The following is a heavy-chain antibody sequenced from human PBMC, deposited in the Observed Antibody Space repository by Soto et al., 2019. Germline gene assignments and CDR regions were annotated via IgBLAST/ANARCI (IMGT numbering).Heavy chain of an antibody. Sequence: QVQLVQSGAEVKKPGSSVKVSCKAPGGTLSSYAINWVRQAPGQGLXWMGGIIPIFGSANYAPKFQGRVTISADESTSTAYMEVSSLRSEDTAVYYCAGTREIPYYHGMDVWGQGTTVTVSS. CDR2: IIPIFGSA. CDR1: GGTLSSYA. D-gene: IGHD2-2*02. J-gene: IGHJ6*02. V-gene: IGHV1-69*01. CDR3: AGTREIPYYHGMDV.